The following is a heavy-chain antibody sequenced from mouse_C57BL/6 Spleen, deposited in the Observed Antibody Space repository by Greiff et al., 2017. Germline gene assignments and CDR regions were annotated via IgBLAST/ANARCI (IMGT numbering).Heavy chain of an antibody. CDR2: IRSKSNNYAT. CDR3: VRDGYYVGFDY. Sequence: VQLKQSGGGLVQPKGSLKLSCAASGFSFNTYAMNWVRQAPGKGLEWVARIRSKSNNYATYYADSVKDRFTISRDDSESMLYLQMNNLKTEDTAMYYCVRDGYYVGFDYWGQGTTLTVSS. V-gene: IGHV10-1*01. D-gene: IGHD2-3*01. CDR1: GFSFNTYA. J-gene: IGHJ2*01.